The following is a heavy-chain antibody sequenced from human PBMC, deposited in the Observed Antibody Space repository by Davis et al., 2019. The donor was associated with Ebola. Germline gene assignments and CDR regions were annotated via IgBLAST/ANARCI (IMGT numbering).Heavy chain of an antibody. Sequence: GESLKISCEASGFTFGYYYMSWIRQTPGKGLEWLSYISSKSSYTNYADSVRGRFTISRDNAKNVLYLQMDGLSADDTGLYYCARDRGYSSGWRDYWGQGTQVTVSS. D-gene: IGHD6-25*01. J-gene: IGHJ4*02. V-gene: IGHV3-11*06. CDR3: ARDRGYSSGWRDY. CDR2: ISSKSSYT. CDR1: GFTFGYYY.